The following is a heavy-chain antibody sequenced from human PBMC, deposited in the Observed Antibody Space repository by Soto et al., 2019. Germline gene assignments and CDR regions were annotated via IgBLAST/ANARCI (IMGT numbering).Heavy chain of an antibody. CDR3: ARGRYGEY. J-gene: IGHJ4*02. CDR1: GYTFTSYG. Sequence: QVHLVQSGAEVKKPGASVKVSCKGSGYTFTSYGISWVRQAPGQGLEWRGWISAHNHNTNYAQKLQGRVTVTTDTSTSTAYMELRSLRSADRAVYYCARGRYGEYWGQGSLVTVSS. CDR2: ISAHNHNT. V-gene: IGHV1-18*01. D-gene: IGHD3-10*01.